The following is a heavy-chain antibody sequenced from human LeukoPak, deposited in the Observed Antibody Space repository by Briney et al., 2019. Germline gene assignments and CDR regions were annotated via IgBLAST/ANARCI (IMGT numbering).Heavy chain of an antibody. V-gene: IGHV4-61*02. CDR2: IYTSGST. CDR3: ARGGGDY. CDR1: GGSISSGSYY. Sequence: PSEPLSLTCTVSGGSISSGSYYWRWSRQPAGKGLEWIGRIYTSGSTNYNPSLKSRVTISVDTSKNQFSLKLSSVTAADTAVYYCARGGGDYWGQGTLVTVSS. D-gene: IGHD3-16*01. J-gene: IGHJ4*02.